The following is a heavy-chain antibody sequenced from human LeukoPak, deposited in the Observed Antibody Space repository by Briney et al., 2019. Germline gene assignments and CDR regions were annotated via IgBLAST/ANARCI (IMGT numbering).Heavy chain of an antibody. D-gene: IGHD2-15*01. CDR3: AKYSFCSSSSCYRNDVFDV. J-gene: IGHJ3*01. CDR2: IRGSGDST. Sequence: GGSLRLSCAASGFTFSSYAMSWVRQAPGKGLEWVSSIRGSGDSTDYADSVKGRFTISRDNSKNMLHLQMNNLRAEDTAIYYCAKYSFCSSSSCYRNDVFDVWGQGTMVTVSS. CDR1: GFTFSSYA. V-gene: IGHV3-23*01.